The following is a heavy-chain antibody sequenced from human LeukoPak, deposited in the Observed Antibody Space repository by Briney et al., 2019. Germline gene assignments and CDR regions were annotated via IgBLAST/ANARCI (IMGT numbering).Heavy chain of an antibody. Sequence: SCKASGYTFSGYSMNWVRQAPGKGLEWVSSISSSSLYIYYADSVKGRFTISRDNSKNTLYLQMNSLTAEDTAIYYCAKATGTLGNWGQGTLVTVSS. J-gene: IGHJ4*02. V-gene: IGHV3-21*04. CDR3: AKATGTLGN. CDR1: GYTFSGYS. CDR2: ISSSSLYI. D-gene: IGHD1-1*01.